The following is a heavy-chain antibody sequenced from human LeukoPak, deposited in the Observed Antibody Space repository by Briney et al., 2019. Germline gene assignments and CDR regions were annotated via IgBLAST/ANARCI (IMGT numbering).Heavy chain of an antibody. V-gene: IGHV3-7*01. D-gene: IGHD1-26*01. CDR1: GFIFTNYY. CDR2: IKQDGSEK. CDR3: ARDEGGAYIYF. Sequence: GGSLKLSCAVSGFIFTNYYMSWVRQAPGKGLEWVANIKQDGSEKFYVDSVRGRFTISRDNAKNSLYLQMDSLRAEDTALYYRARDEGGAYIYFWGQGTLVTVSS. J-gene: IGHJ4*02.